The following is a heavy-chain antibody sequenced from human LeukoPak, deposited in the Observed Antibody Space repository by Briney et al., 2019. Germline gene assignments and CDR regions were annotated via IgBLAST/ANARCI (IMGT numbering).Heavy chain of an antibody. CDR2: INHSGST. V-gene: IGHV4-34*01. CDR3: AISGYDILTGYYNSGYYFDY. J-gene: IGHJ4*02. CDR1: GGSFSGYY. D-gene: IGHD3-9*01. Sequence: SETLSLTCAVYGGSFSGYYWSWIRQPPGKGLEWIGEINHSGSTNYNPSLKSRVTISVDTSKNQFSLKLSSVTAADTAVYYCAISGYDILTGYYNSGYYFDYWGQGTLVTVSS.